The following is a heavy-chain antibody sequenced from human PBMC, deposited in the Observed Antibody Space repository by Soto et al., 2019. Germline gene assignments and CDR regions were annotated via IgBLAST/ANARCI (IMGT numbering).Heavy chain of an antibody. CDR2: ISAGGGST. CDR1: GFTFSSYA. V-gene: IGHV3-23*01. J-gene: IGHJ4*02. CDR3: AKGPLYFDGSGYYSDS. Sequence: PWGSLRLSCAASGFTFSSYALNWVRQAPGKGLEWVSSISAGGGSTYYADSVKGRFTISRDNSKNTLNLQMNSLRADDTAVYYCAKGPLYFDGSGYYSDSWGQGTVVTVS. D-gene: IGHD3-22*01.